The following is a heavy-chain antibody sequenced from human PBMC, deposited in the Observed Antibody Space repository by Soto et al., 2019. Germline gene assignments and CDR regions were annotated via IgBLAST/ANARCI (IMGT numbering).Heavy chain of an antibody. CDR2: IYSGGST. D-gene: IGHD3-10*01. J-gene: IGHJ6*02. V-gene: IGHV3-66*01. CDR3: ARDLLWSQEGMDV. CDR1: GFTVSSNY. Sequence: EVQLVESGGGLVQPGGSLRLSCAASGFTVSSNYMSWVRQAPGKGLEWVSVIYSGGSTYYADSVKGRFTISRDNSKNTLYLQMNSLRAEDTAVYYCARDLLWSQEGMDVWGQGTTVTVSS.